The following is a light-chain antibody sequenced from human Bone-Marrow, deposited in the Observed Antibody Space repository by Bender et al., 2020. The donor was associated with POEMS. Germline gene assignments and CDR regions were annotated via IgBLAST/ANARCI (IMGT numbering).Light chain of an antibody. CDR2: DVS. CDR1: RSDVGGYNY. J-gene: IGLJ2*01. CDR3: CSYTGGTSVV. V-gene: IGLV2-11*01. Sequence: QSAPTQPRSASGSPGQSVTISCTGTRSDVGGYNYVSWYQHHPGKAPKLIIYDVSGRPSGVPSRFSGSKSGSTASLTISALQAEDEGDYYCCSYTGGTSVVFGGGTKLTVL.